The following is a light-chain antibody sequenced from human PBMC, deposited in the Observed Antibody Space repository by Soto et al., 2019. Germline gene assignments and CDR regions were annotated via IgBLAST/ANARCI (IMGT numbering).Light chain of an antibody. J-gene: IGKJ1*01. CDR1: QSVSSSY. V-gene: IGKV3-20*01. CDR3: QQYGSSWKT. CDR2: GAS. Sequence: EIVLTQSPGTLSLSPGEKATLSCRASQSVSSSYLAWYQQKPGQAPRLLIYGASSRATGIPDRFSGSGSGTDFTLTISRLETEDFAVYYCQQYGSSWKTFGQGTKVDIK.